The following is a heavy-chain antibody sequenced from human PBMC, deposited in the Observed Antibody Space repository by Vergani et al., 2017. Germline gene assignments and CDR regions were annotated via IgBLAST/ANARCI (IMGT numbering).Heavy chain of an antibody. D-gene: IGHD3-9*01. CDR3: ARALKLRYSPFGDYYYYGMDV. J-gene: IGHJ6*02. Sequence: QVQLQESGPGLVKPPGTLSLTCAVSGGSISSSNWWSWVRQPPGKGLEWIGEIYHSGSTNYNPSLKSRVTISVDKSKNQFSLKLSSVTAADTAVYYCARALKLRYSPFGDYYYYGMDVWGQGTTVTASS. V-gene: IGHV4-4*03. CDR2: IYHSGST. CDR1: GGSISSSNW.